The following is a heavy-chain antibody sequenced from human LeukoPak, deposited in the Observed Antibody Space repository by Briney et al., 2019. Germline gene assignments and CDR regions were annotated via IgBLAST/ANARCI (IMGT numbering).Heavy chain of an antibody. Sequence: GGSLRLSCAASGFTFSSYWMHWVRQAPGKGLVWVSRINTDGSSTSYADSVKDRFAISKDISKNTLFLDMDSLTVGDTAVYYCAAAGLGVAHWIASWGQGTLVIVSS. CDR1: GFTFSSYW. CDR3: AAAGLGVAHWIAS. D-gene: IGHD2-15*01. V-gene: IGHV3-74*01. CDR2: INTDGSST. J-gene: IGHJ5*01.